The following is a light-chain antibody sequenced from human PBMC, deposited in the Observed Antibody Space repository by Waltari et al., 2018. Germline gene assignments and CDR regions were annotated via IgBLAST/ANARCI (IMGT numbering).Light chain of an antibody. Sequence: QSALTQPASVSGSPGQSITLSCTGHTSDVGRFNLVSWYKQPPAKAPKLIIYEVSQRPPGFSNRFSGYKSGNTASLTISGLQAEDDADYHCCSYAGSYTSYVVFGGGTKLTVL. CDR2: EVS. V-gene: IGLV2-23*02. CDR3: CSYAGSYTSYVV. CDR1: TSDVGRFNL. J-gene: IGLJ2*01.